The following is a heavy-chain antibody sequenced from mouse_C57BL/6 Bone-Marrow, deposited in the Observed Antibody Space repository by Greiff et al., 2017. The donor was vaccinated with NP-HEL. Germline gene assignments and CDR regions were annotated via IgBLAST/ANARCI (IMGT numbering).Heavy chain of an antibody. CDR3: AREGIYYGYDVE. V-gene: IGHV1-55*01. D-gene: IGHD2-2*01. J-gene: IGHJ2*01. CDR2: IYPGSGST. CDR1: GYTFTSYW. Sequence: QVQLQQPGAELVKPGASVKMSCKASGYTFTSYWITWVKQRPGQGLEWIGDIYPGSGSTNYNEKFKSKATLTVDTSSSTAYMQLSSLTSEDSAVYYCAREGIYYGYDVEWGQGTTLTVSS.